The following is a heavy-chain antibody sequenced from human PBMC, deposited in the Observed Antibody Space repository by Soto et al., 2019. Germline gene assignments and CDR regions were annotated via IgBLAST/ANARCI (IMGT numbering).Heavy chain of an antibody. CDR3: ARSLFMVAPDNEPFDY. CDR1: CFPFFSDA. V-gene: IGHV3-23*01. CDR2: ISGGGNDR. J-gene: IGHJ4*02. D-gene: IGHD5-12*01. Sequence: GASPTLPCADSCFPFFSDAIRSGRQPPPKGLEWVAGISGGGNDRYYADFVQGRFTFSRDNSRNILYLQMNSLRADDTAMYFCARSLFMVAPDNEPFDYWGQGTLVTVSS.